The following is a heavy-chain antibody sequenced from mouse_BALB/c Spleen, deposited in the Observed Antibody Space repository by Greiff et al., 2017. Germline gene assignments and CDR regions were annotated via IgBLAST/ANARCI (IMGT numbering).Heavy chain of an antibody. CDR2: INPSSGYT. CDR1: GYTFTSYT. Sequence: QVQLQQSGAELARPGASVKMSCKASGYTFTSYTMHWVKQRPGQGLEWIGYINPSSGYTNYNQKFKDKATLTADKSSSSAYMQLSSLTSEDSAVYYCARGKLENGYGYYAMDYWGQGTSVTVSS. CDR3: ARGKLENGYGYYAMDY. V-gene: IGHV1-4*01. J-gene: IGHJ4*01. D-gene: IGHD2-2*01.